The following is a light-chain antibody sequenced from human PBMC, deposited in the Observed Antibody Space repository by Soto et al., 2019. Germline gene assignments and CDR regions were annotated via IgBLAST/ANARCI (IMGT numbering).Light chain of an antibody. CDR1: SSNIGAGYD. V-gene: IGLV1-40*01. Sequence: QAVVTQPPSVSGAPGQRVTISCTGSSSNIGAGYDVHWYQQLPGTGPKLLISGNSNRPSGVPDRFSGSKSGTSASLAITGLQAEDEADYYCQSYDSSLSGVVFGGGTKVTVL. CDR3: QSYDSSLSGVV. J-gene: IGLJ2*01. CDR2: GNS.